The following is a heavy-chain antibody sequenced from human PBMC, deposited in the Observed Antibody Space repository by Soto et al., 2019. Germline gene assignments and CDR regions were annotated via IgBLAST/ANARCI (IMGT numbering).Heavy chain of an antibody. D-gene: IGHD1-26*01. J-gene: IGHJ4*02. CDR1: GFTFSDHY. V-gene: IGHV3-72*01. Sequence: PGWSLRLSCAASGFTFSDHYMDWVRQAPGKGLQWVGRNRNKANSYTTEYAASEKGRFTISRDDSKNSLFLQMNSLKTEDTAVYYCTRVSGGGSYYFDYWGQGTLVTVSS. CDR3: TRVSGGGSYYFDY. CDR2: NRNKANSYTT.